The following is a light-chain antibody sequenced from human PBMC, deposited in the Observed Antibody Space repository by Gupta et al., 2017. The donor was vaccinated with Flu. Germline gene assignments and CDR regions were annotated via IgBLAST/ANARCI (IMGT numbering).Light chain of an antibody. CDR2: EFS. Sequence: TSSDVGKYNAVSWYQQHPGKAPKLMIYEFSKRPSGVSNRFSGSKSANTASLTISGLQAEDEADYYCCSYAGSSTGVFGGGTKLSVL. CDR1: SSDVGKYNA. V-gene: IGLV2-23*02. J-gene: IGLJ3*02. CDR3: CSYAGSSTGV.